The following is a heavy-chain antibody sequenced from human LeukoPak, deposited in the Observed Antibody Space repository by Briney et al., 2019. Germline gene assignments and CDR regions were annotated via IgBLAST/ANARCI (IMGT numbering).Heavy chain of an antibody. CDR1: GVSFSGYY. CDR2: INHSGST. CDR3: ARLPLGAFAEFLNFDY. J-gene: IGHJ4*02. V-gene: IGHV4-34*01. Sequence: PSETLSLTCAVYGVSFSGYYWSWIRQPPGKGLEWIGEINHSGSTNYNPSLKSRVTISVDTSKNQFSLKLSSVTAADTAVYYCARLPLGAFAEFLNFDYWGQGIPVTVSS. D-gene: IGHD3-10*01.